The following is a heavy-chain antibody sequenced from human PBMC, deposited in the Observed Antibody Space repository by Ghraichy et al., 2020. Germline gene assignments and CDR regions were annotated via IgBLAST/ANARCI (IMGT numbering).Heavy chain of an antibody. J-gene: IGHJ5*02. CDR1: GYSFTSYW. CDR2: IYPGDSDT. D-gene: IGHD3-22*01. CDR3: ARRLRGYYDSSGYYYDWFDP. V-gene: IGHV5-51*01. Sequence: GESLNISCKGSGYSFTSYWIGWVRQMPGKGLEWMGIIYPGDSDTRYSPSFQGQVTISADKSISTAYLQWSSLKASDTAMYYCARRLRGYYDSSGYYYDWFDPWGQGTLVTVSS.